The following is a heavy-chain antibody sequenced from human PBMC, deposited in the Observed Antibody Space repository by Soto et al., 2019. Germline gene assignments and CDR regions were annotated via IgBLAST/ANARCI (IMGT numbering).Heavy chain of an antibody. CDR2: ISAYNGNT. Sequence: QVQLVQSGAEVKKPGASVKVSCKASGYTFTSYGISWVRQAPGQGLEWMGWISAYNGNTTYAQKLQGRVTMTTDTSXTTAYMEQRSLRSDDTAVYYCARDRAIDLFQDAFDIWGQGTMVTVSS. CDR3: ARDRAIDLFQDAFDI. CDR1: GYTFTSYG. J-gene: IGHJ3*02. V-gene: IGHV1-18*01. D-gene: IGHD2-21*01.